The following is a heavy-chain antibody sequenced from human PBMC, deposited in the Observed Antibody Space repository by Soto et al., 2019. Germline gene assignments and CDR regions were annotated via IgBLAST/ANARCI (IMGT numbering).Heavy chain of an antibody. J-gene: IGHJ4*02. D-gene: IGHD3-16*02. Sequence: PGGSLRLSCAASGVTFSSYAMHWVRQAPGKGLEWVAVISYDGSDKYYADSVKGRFTISRDNSKNTLNLQMNSLRADDTAVYYCAKALGELSPESYDYWGQGTLVTVSS. CDR3: AKALGELSPESYDY. CDR1: GVTFSSYA. V-gene: IGHV3-30*18. CDR2: ISYDGSDK.